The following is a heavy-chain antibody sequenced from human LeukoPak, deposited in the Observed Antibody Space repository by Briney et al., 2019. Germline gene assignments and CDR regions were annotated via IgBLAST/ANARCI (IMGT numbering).Heavy chain of an antibody. V-gene: IGHV3-7*01. CDR3: AKTYGSGSYHRAYYYYGMDV. CDR2: IKQDGSQR. CDR1: GFTFSDYW. D-gene: IGHD3-10*01. Sequence: GGSLRLSCTASGFTFSDYWMTWVRQAPGKGPEWVANIKQDGSQRYYVDSVRGRFTISRDNAKNSLFLQMNGLRAEDTAVYYCAKTYGSGSYHRAYYYYGMDVWGQGTTVTVSS. J-gene: IGHJ6*02.